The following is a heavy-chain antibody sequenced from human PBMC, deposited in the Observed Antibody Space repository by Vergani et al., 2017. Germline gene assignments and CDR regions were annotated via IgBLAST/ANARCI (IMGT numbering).Heavy chain of an antibody. CDR2: IYYSGST. V-gene: IGHV4-61*01. J-gene: IGHJ2*01. CDR3: ARGGYCSSTSCSSYWYFDL. Sequence: QVQLQESGPGLVKPSETLSLTCTVSGGSVSSGSYYWSWIRQPPGKGLEWIGYIYYSGSTNYNPSLKSRVTISVDTSKNQFSLKLSSVTAADTAVYYCARGGYCSSTSCSSYWYFDLWGRGTLVTVSS. CDR1: GGSVSSGSYY. D-gene: IGHD2-2*01.